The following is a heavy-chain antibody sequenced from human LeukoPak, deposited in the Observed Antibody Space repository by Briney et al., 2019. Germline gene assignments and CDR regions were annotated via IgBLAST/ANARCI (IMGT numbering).Heavy chain of an antibody. V-gene: IGHV4-59*01. J-gene: IGHJ6*03. CDR2: IYYSGST. CDR1: GGSISSYY. CDR3: ARDDRPYYDFWSGYSGDYYMDV. D-gene: IGHD3-3*01. Sequence: SETLSLTCTVSGGSISSYYWSLIRQPPGKGLEWIGYIYYSGSTNYNPSLKSRVTISVDTSKNQFSLKLSSVTAADTAVYYCARDDRPYYDFWSGYSGDYYMDVWGKGTTVTVSS.